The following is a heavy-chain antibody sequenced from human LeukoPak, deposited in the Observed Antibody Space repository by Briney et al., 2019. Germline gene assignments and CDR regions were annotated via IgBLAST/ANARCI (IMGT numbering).Heavy chain of an antibody. Sequence: SETLSPTCSVSGDSISNYHWSWIRQPAGKGLEWIGQSHSSGRTNYNPPLESRVTVSIDTPENQFSLTIRSVTAADTAIYYCARRDITSGWSFNYWGQGILVTVS. CDR1: GDSISNYH. D-gene: IGHD6-19*01. CDR3: ARRDITSGWSFNY. CDR2: SHSSGRT. J-gene: IGHJ4*02. V-gene: IGHV4-4*07.